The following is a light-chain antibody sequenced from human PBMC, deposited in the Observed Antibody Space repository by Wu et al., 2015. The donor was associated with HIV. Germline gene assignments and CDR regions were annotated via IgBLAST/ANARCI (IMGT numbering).Light chain of an antibody. Sequence: EIVLTQSPGTLSLTPGERATLSCRASQSVSSSYLAWYQQKPGQASRLLIYGASSRAAGIPDRFRGSGSGTDFTLTVNRLEPEDFAVYYCQQYGSSPYSFGQGTKLEIK. J-gene: IGKJ2*03. CDR3: QQYGSSPYS. CDR2: GAS. V-gene: IGKV3-20*01. CDR1: QSVSSSY.